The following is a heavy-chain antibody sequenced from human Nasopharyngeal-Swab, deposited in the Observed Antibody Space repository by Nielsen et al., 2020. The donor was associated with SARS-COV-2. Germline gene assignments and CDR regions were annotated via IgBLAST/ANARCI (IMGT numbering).Heavy chain of an antibody. Sequence: SEALSLTCAVYGGSFSGYYWSWIRQPPGKGLEWIGEINHSGSTNYNPSLKSRVTISVDTSKNQFSLKLSSVTAADTAVYYCARGKGIDYWGQGTLVTVSS. CDR2: INHSGST. CDR3: ARGKGIDY. J-gene: IGHJ4*02. CDR1: GGSFSGYY. V-gene: IGHV4-34*01.